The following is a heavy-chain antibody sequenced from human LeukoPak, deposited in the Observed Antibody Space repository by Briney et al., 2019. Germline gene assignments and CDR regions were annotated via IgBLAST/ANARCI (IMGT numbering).Heavy chain of an antibody. V-gene: IGHV5-51*01. CDR1: GYSFTSYW. CDR2: IYPGDSDT. Sequence: GESLKISCKGSGYSFTSYWIGWVRQMPGKGLEWMGIIYPGDSDTRYSPSFQGQVTISADKSISTAYLQWSSLKASDTAMYYCARRAGGLARNNWFDPWGQGTLVTVSS. CDR3: ARRAGGLARNNWFDP. D-gene: IGHD3-16*01. J-gene: IGHJ5*02.